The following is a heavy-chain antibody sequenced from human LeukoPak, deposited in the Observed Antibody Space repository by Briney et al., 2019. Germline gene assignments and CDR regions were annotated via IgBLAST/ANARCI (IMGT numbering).Heavy chain of an antibody. V-gene: IGHV3-21*01. J-gene: IGHJ4*02. CDR1: GFTFSSYS. Sequence: GGSLRLSCAASGFTFSSYSMNWVRQAPGKGLEWVSSISSSSSYIYYADSVKGRFTISRDNAKNSLYLQMNSLRAEDTAGYYCARDRDSNYCFDYWGQGTLVTVSS. CDR3: ARDRDSNYCFDY. CDR2: ISSSSSYI. D-gene: IGHD4-11*01.